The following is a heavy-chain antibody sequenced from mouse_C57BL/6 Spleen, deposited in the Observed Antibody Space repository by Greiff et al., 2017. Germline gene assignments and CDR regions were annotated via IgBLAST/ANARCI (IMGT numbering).Heavy chain of an antibody. CDR1: GYTFTNYW. D-gene: IGHD2-1*01. Sequence: QVQLKQSGAELVRPGTSVKMSCKASGYTFTNYWIGWAKQRPGHGLEWIGDIYPGGGYTNYNEKFKGKATLTADKSSSTAYMQFSSLTSEDSAIDYCARRGYGNHWYFDVWGTGTTVTVSS. CDR2: IYPGGGYT. V-gene: IGHV1-63*01. CDR3: ARRGYGNHWYFDV. J-gene: IGHJ1*03.